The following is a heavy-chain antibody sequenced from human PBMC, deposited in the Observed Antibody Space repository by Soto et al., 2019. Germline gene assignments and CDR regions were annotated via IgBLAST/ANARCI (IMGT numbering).Heavy chain of an antibody. CDR2: IYYSGST. CDR3: AGYYDSSGYYPHGPFDY. CDR1: GGSISSYY. Sequence: PSETLSLTCTVSGGSISSYYWSWIRQPPGKGLEWIGYIYYSGSTNYNPSLKSRVTISVDTSKDQFSLKLSSVTAADTAVYYCAGYYDSSGYYPHGPFDYWGQGTLVTVSS. V-gene: IGHV4-59*08. D-gene: IGHD3-22*01. J-gene: IGHJ4*02.